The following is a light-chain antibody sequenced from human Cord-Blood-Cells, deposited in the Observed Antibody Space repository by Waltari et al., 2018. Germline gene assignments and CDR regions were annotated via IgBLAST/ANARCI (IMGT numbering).Light chain of an antibody. CDR2: DVS. CDR1: SSDVGGYNY. CDR3: SSYTSSSTWV. Sequence: QSALTQPASVSGSPGQSITISCTGTSSDVGGYNYVSWYQQHPGKAPKPMIYDVSKRPSGVSNRFSGSKSGNTASLTISGLQAEDEADYYCSSYTSSSTWVFGGGTKLTVI. J-gene: IGLJ3*02. V-gene: IGLV2-14*01.